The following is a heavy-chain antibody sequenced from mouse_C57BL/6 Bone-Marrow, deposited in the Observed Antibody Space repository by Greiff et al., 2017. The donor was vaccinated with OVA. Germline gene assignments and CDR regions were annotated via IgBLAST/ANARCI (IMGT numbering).Heavy chain of an antibody. Sequence: QVQLQQSGPGLVQPSQSLSITCTVSGFSLTSYGVHWVRQSPGKGLEWLGVIWSGGSTDYNAAFISRLSISKDNSKSQVFFKMNSLQADDTAIYYCGRNWGGWLLLDYWGQGTTLTVSS. J-gene: IGHJ2*01. CDR1: GFSLTSYG. CDR3: GRNWGGWLLLDY. V-gene: IGHV2-2*01. D-gene: IGHD2-3*01. CDR2: IWSGGST.